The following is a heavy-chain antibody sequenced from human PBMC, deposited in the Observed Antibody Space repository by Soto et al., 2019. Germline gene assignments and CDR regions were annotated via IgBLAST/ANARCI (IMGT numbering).Heavy chain of an antibody. CDR3: GRVLYASGVVDF. V-gene: IGHV3-53*01. J-gene: IGHJ4*02. CDR1: GFTVSRYD. Sequence: QLVESGGGLFQAGGSTRLSCLASGFTVSRYDMDWVRQAPGKGLEWASIIQTGGATYYTDSAQGRFTISRDNSRNTVYLQMSSLRVDDTGVYSCGRVLYASGVVDFWGQGSPITV. CDR2: IQTGGAT. D-gene: IGHD3-3*01.